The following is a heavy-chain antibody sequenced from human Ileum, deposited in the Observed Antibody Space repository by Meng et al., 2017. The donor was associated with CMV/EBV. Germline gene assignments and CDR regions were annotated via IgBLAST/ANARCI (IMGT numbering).Heavy chain of an antibody. Sequence: GESLKISCAASGFTVRSNYMSWVRQAPGKGLEWVSVIYSGGSTYYADSVKGRFTISRDNSKNTLYLQMNSLRAEDTAVYYCARDLLAQIAVAFPGYYYYGMDVWGQGTTVTVSS. CDR3: ARDLLAQIAVAFPGYYYYGMDV. CDR1: GFTVRSNY. CDR2: IYSGGST. J-gene: IGHJ6*02. V-gene: IGHV3-66*02. D-gene: IGHD6-19*01.